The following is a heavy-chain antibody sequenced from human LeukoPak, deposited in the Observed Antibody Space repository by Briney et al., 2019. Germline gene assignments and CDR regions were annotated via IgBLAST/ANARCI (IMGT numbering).Heavy chain of an antibody. D-gene: IGHD4-17*01. CDR2: ISSSSSTI. CDR1: GFIFTSYS. Sequence: GGSLRLSCAASGFIFTSYSMNWVRQALGKGLEWVSYISSSSSTIYYADSVKGRFTISRDNAKNSLYLQMNSLRAEDTAVYYCARQRAGFTVTTSDYWGQGTLVTVSS. V-gene: IGHV3-48*01. CDR3: ARQRAGFTVTTSDY. J-gene: IGHJ4*02.